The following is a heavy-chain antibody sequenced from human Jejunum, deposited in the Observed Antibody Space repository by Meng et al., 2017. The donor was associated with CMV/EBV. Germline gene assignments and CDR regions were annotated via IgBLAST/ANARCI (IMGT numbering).Heavy chain of an antibody. CDR3: ARRRMPAAANYFDC. CDR1: LTFSSYW. J-gene: IGHJ4*02. Sequence: LTFSSYWMSWVRQAPGKGLEWVANMNQDGSEIYYVDSLKGRFTISRDNAKNSLYLQMNSLRTEDTAVYYCARRRMPAAANYFDCWGQGTLVTVSS. CDR2: MNQDGSEI. D-gene: IGHD2-2*01. V-gene: IGHV3-7*01.